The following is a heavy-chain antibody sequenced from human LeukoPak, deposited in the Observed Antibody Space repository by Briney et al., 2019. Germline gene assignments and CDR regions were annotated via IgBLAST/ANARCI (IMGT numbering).Heavy chain of an antibody. J-gene: IGHJ4*02. V-gene: IGHV4-59*01. CDR2: IYYSGST. Sequence: SETLSLTCTVSGGSISGYYWSWIRQPPGKGLEWIGYIYYSGSTNYNPSLKSRVTISVDTSKNQFSLKLSSVTAADTAVYFCARDSPPAYCSSGSCYFDSWGQGTLVTVSS. CDR3: ARDSPPAYCSSGSCYFDS. D-gene: IGHD2-15*01. CDR1: GGSISGYY.